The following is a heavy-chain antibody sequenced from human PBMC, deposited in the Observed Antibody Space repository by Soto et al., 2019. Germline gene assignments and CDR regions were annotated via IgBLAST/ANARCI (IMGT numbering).Heavy chain of an antibody. J-gene: IGHJ6*02. CDR1: GYSFTSYW. CDR3: ARSEYYDILTGPLDYYYGMDV. Sequence: GESLKISCKGSGYSFTSYWIGWVRQMPEKGLEWMGIIYPGDSDTRYSPSFQGQVTISADKSISTAYLQWSSLKASDTAIYYCARSEYYDILTGPLDYYYGMDVWGQGTTVTVSS. CDR2: IYPGDSDT. V-gene: IGHV5-51*01. D-gene: IGHD3-9*01.